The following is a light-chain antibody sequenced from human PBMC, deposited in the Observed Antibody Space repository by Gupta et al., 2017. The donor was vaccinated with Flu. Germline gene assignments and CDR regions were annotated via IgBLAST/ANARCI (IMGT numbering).Light chain of an antibody. CDR2: LGS. V-gene: IGKV2-28*01. Sequence: EILMTQSPLSLPVTPGEPASISCRSSQSLLHSNGYNYLDWYLQKPGQSPQLLIYLGSNRASGVPDRFSGSGSGTDFTLSISRVEAEDVGVYYCRQALQTPRTFGGGTKVEIK. CDR1: QSLLHSNGYNY. CDR3: RQALQTPRT. J-gene: IGKJ4*01.